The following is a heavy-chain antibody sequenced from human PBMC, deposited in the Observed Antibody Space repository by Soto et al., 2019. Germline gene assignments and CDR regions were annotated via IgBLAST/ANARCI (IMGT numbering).Heavy chain of an antibody. CDR3: ARDTTGLDRYGMDV. V-gene: IGHV3-30-3*01. D-gene: IGHD1-1*01. CDR2: ISYDGSNK. Sequence: QVQLVESGGGVVQPGRSLRLSCAATGFTFSSYAMHWVRQAPGKGLEWVAVISYDGSNKYYADSVKGRFTISRDNSKNTLYLQMNSLRAEDTAVYYCARDTTGLDRYGMDVWGQGTTVTVSS. J-gene: IGHJ6*02. CDR1: GFTFSSYA.